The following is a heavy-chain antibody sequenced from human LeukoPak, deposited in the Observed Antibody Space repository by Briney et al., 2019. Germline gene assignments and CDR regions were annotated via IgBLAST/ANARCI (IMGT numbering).Heavy chain of an antibody. Sequence: GSLRLSCAASGFTFNSHGISWVRQAPGKGLEWVSTISGGGNTYYADSVKGRFTISRDNSRNTLYLLMNSLRVDDTAIYYCAKDSGFRWFGENYYYMDVWGKGTTVTISS. CDR1: GFTFNSHG. J-gene: IGHJ6*03. D-gene: IGHD3-10*01. CDR3: AKDSGFRWFGENYYYMDV. V-gene: IGHV3-23*01. CDR2: ISGGGNT.